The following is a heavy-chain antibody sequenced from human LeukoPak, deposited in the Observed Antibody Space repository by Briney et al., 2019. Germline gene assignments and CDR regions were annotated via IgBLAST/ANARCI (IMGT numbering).Heavy chain of an antibody. D-gene: IGHD5-18*01. V-gene: IGHV3-13*04. Sequence: GGSLRLSCTASGFTFSNYGMHWVRQATGKGLEWVSTIGTAGDTYYPASVKGRFTISRENAKNSLYLEMTSLRAGDTAVYYCARAGYTYVFDYWGQGILVTVSS. J-gene: IGHJ4*02. CDR2: IGTAGDT. CDR1: GFTFSNYG. CDR3: ARAGYTYVFDY.